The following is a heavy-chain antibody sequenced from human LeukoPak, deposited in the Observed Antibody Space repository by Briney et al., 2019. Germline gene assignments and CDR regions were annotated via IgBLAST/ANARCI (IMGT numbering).Heavy chain of an antibody. CDR2: ISHDGSNK. Sequence: GGSLRLSCAASGFTFSSYAMHWVRQAPGKGLEWVAFISHDGSNKYYADSVKGRFNISRDNSKSTLYVQMNSLRTEDTAVYYCARAGYCSGGRCFNYFDYWGQGTLVTVSS. J-gene: IGHJ4*02. V-gene: IGHV3-30*04. D-gene: IGHD2-15*01. CDR1: GFTFSSYA. CDR3: ARAGYCSGGRCFNYFDY.